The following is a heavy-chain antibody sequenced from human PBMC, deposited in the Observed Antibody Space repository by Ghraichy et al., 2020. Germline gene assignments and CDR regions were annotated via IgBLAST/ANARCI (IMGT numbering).Heavy chain of an antibody. CDR1: GYTFTSYD. CDR2: MNPNSGNT. V-gene: IGHV1-8*01. CDR3: ARGLGRRYCSGGSCYYWFDP. Sequence: ASVKVSCKASGYTFTSYDINWVRQATGQGLEWMGWMNPNSGNTGYAQKFQGRVTMTRNTSISTAYMELSSLRSEDTAVYYCARGLGRRYCSGGSCYYWFDPWGQGTLFTVSS. D-gene: IGHD2-15*01. J-gene: IGHJ5*02.